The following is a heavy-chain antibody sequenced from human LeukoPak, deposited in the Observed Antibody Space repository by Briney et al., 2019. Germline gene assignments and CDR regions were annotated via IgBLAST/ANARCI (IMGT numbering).Heavy chain of an antibody. CDR1: RFTFSTYW. J-gene: IGHJ4*02. Sequence: PGGSLRLSCAASRFTFSTYWMHWVRQAPGKGLVWVSRINSDGSSTGYADSVKGRFTISRDNAKNALYLQMNSLRAEDTALYYCAKDIRSDILTGYFDYWGQGTLVTVSS. V-gene: IGHV3-74*01. D-gene: IGHD3-9*01. CDR3: AKDIRSDILTGYFDY. CDR2: INSDGSST.